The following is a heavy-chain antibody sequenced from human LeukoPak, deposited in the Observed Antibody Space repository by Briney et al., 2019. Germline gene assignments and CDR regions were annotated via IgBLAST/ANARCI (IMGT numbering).Heavy chain of an antibody. J-gene: IGHJ4*02. CDR1: GFTFSDYY. CDR2: MSIHGGNE. D-gene: IGHD4-11*01. V-gene: IGHV3-30-3*01. CDR3: ASPAGAVTTTAPFDY. Sequence: GGSLRLSCAASGFTFSDYYMSWIRQAPGKGLEWVAVMSIHGGNEYYADSVKGRFTISRDNSKNTVYLQMSSLRAEDTAVYYCASPAGAVTTTAPFDYWGQGTLVTVSS.